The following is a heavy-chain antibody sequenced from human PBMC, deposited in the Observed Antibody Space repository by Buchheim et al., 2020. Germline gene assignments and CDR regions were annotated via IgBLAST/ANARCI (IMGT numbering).Heavy chain of an antibody. CDR2: MNPNNDDT. V-gene: IGHV1-8*01. CDR1: GYTFTSYG. Sequence: QVQLVQSGAEVKKPGASVKVSCKASGYTFTSYGINWVRQASGQGLEWMGWMNPNNDDTGYAQKFQGRIAMTRDTSISTAYMELNSLTSEDTAVYYCAQLDGSWTYLHLHQWGQGTL. D-gene: IGHD3-10*01. J-gene: IGHJ4*02. CDR3: AQLDGSWTYLHLHQ.